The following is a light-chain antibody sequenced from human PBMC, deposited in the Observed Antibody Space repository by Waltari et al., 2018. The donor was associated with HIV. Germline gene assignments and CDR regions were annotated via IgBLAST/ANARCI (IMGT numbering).Light chain of an antibody. CDR1: YSNIGRNT. CDR2: NND. V-gene: IGLV1-44*01. CDR3: ASWDDKLDGWV. Sequence: QSLLPQPPSASGTPGPRVTISCSGSYSNIGRNTVNWHQQLPGSAPRALIYNNDQRPSGVPDRFSGSKSGTSASLAISGLQSEDQGDYYCASWDDKLDGWVFGGGTRLTVL. J-gene: IGLJ3*02.